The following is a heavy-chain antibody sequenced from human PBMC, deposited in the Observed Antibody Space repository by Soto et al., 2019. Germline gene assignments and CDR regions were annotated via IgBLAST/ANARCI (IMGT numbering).Heavy chain of an antibody. CDR1: GFTFNNYA. J-gene: IGHJ4*02. V-gene: IGHV3-23*01. D-gene: IGHD2-2*01. Sequence: EVQLLESGGGLVPPGGSLRLSCAASGFTFNNYAMGWVRQARGKGMAGVSAITDSCDDTYYIDSVKGRFTISRDNSNCTLDLQIKSLRAEDTDRYYCAKLGSSSWSPHYYFDSWGQGTLVTVSS. CDR3: AKLGSSSWSPHYYFDS. CDR2: ITDSCDDT.